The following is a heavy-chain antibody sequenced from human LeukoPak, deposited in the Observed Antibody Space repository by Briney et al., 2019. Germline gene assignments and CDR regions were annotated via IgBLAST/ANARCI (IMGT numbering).Heavy chain of an antibody. V-gene: IGHV1-18*01. CDR1: GYTFTSYG. CDR3: ARTPGPTTVPCPIDY. J-gene: IGHJ4*02. D-gene: IGHD4-17*01. Sequence: ASVKVSCKASGYTFTSYGISWVRQAPGQGLEWMGWISAYNGNTNYAQKLQGRVTMTTDTSTSTAYMELRSLRSDDTAVYYCARTPGPTTVPCPIDYWGQGTLVTVSS. CDR2: ISAYNGNT.